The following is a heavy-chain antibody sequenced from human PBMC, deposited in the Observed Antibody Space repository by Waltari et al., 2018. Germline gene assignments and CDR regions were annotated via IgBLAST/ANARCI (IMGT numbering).Heavy chain of an antibody. CDR3: ARGGIAAAGILDI. V-gene: IGHV3-21*01. D-gene: IGHD6-13*01. J-gene: IGHJ3*02. Sequence: EVQLVESGGGLVKPGGSLRLSCAASGFTFSSYSMNWVRQAPGKGLEWVSSISSSSSYIYYADSVKGRFTISRDNAKNSLYLQMNSLRAEDTAVYYCARGGIAAAGILDIWGQGTMVTVSS. CDR2: ISSSSSYI. CDR1: GFTFSSYS.